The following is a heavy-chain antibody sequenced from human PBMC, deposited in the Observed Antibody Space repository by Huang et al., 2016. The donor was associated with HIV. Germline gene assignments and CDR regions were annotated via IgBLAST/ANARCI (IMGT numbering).Heavy chain of an antibody. CDR3: AREVMISFGGPFDP. V-gene: IGHV4-34*01. D-gene: IGHD3-16*01. J-gene: IGHJ5*02. CDR1: GGSFSRHY. Sequence: QVQLQQWGAGLLKPSENLSLTCAVYGGSFSRHYWNWIRQSAGKGLEWIGQINHVGNANYNPALESRVTMSVDTSKNQFSLKLTSVTGADTAMYYCAREVMISFGGPFDPWGQGTLVTVSS. CDR2: INHVGNA.